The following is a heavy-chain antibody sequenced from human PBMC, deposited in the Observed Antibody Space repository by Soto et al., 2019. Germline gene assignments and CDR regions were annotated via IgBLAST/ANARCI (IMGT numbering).Heavy chain of an antibody. D-gene: IGHD6-19*01. V-gene: IGHV3-23*01. J-gene: IGHJ4*02. CDR1: GFTFSSYA. Sequence: EVQLLESGGGLVQPGGSLRLSCAASGFTFSSYAMSWVRQAPGKGLEWVSAISGSGGSTYYADSVKGRFTISRDNSKNALYLQMNSLRAEDTAVYYCAKRDYSSGWYRIGYWGQGTLVTVSS. CDR2: ISGSGGST. CDR3: AKRDYSSGWYRIGY.